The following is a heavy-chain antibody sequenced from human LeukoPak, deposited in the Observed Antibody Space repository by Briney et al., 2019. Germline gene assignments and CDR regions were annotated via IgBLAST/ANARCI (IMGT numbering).Heavy chain of an antibody. Sequence: SETLSLTCTVSGGSISSYYWSWLRQPPGKGVEWIGYIYYSGSTNYNPSLTSRVTISVDTSKNQFSLKLSSVTAADTAVYCCARGQGSNIVVVPAAISRGWFDPWGQGTLVTVSS. D-gene: IGHD2-2*02. V-gene: IGHV4-59*12. CDR1: GGSISSYY. CDR2: IYYSGST. CDR3: ARGQGSNIVVVPAAISRGWFDP. J-gene: IGHJ5*02.